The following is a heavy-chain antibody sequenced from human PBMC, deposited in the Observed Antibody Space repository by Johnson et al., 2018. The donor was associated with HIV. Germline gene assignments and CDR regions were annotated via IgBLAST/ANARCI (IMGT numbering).Heavy chain of an antibody. CDR2: ISYDGSNK. CDR3: ASDAQGWELGGDGAVDI. CDR1: GFTFSSYA. D-gene: IGHD1-26*01. Sequence: QVQLVESGGGMVQPGRSLRLSCAASGFTFSSYAMHWVRQAPGKGLEWVAVISYDGSNKYYADSVKGRFTISRDNSKNQVYLQMKSLRAEDTAVYYCASDAQGWELGGDGAVDIWGQGTMVTVSS. J-gene: IGHJ3*02. V-gene: IGHV3-30-3*01.